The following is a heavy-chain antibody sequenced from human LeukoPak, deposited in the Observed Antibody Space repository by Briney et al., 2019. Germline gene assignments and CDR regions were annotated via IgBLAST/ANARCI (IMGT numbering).Heavy chain of an antibody. CDR2: IYHTGST. V-gene: IGHV4-59*08. CDR1: GGSVSDYY. J-gene: IGHJ4*02. CDR3: ARVVASTSIDS. D-gene: IGHD2-15*01. Sequence: PSETLSLTCTISGGSVSDYYWSWIRQSPGKGLEWIGYIYHTGSTSYSPSLKSRVTISVDPSKNRFSLKLTSVTAADTAVYYCARVVASTSIDSWGQGTLVTVSS.